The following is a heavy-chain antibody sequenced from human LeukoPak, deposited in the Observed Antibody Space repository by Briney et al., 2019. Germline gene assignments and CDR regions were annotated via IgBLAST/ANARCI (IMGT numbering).Heavy chain of an antibody. CDR2: ISGYDGNT. CDR1: GYTFTNYG. D-gene: IGHD4-17*01. Sequence: ASVKVSCKASGYTFTNYGISWVRQAPGRGLEWMGWISGYDGNTNSAQKLQDRVIMTTDTSTSTAYMELRSLRSDDTAVYYCARAPTVTTRVDYWGQGTLVTVSS. J-gene: IGHJ4*02. CDR3: ARAPTVTTRVDY. V-gene: IGHV1-18*01.